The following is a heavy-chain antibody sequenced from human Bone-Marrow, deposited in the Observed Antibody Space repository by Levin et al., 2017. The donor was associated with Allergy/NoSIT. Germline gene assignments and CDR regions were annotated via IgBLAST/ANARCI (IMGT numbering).Heavy chain of an antibody. CDR3: AKDGYGGNGVGGDGYFDL. J-gene: IGHJ2*01. Sequence: GGSLRLSCAASGFTFSSYGMHWVRQAPGKGLEWVAVISYDGSNKYYADSVKGRFTISRDNSKNTLYLQMNSLRAEDTAVYYCAKDGYGGNGVGGDGYFDLWGRGTLVTVSS. CDR2: ISYDGSNK. CDR1: GFTFSSYG. D-gene: IGHD4-23*01. V-gene: IGHV3-30*18.